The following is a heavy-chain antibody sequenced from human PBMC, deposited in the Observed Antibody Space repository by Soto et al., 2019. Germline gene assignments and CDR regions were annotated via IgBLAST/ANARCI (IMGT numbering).Heavy chain of an antibody. V-gene: IGHV3-30*18. CDR2: LSDDGSSK. Sequence: QVQLVESGGGVVQPGRSLRLSCAASGFTFSSYGRYWVRKAPGKGLERAAGLSDDGSSKYYAESVKGRFTISRDNSKSTLYLQMNSLRVEDTAVYYCAKDQTHAFDIWGQGTMVTVSS. CDR3: AKDQTHAFDI. J-gene: IGHJ3*02. CDR1: GFTFSSYG.